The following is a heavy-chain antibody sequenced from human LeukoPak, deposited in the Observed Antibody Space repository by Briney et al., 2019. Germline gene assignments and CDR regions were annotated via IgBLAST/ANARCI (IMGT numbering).Heavy chain of an antibody. V-gene: IGHV4-34*01. CDR2: INHSGST. Sequence: SETLSLTCAVYGGSFSGYYWSWIRQPPGKGLEWIGEINHSGSTNCNPSLKSRVTISVDTSKNQFSLKLSSVTAADTAVYYCARARRYCSSTSCYFNWLDPWGQGTLVTVSS. J-gene: IGHJ5*02. CDR1: GGSFSGYY. CDR3: ARARRYCSSTSCYFNWLDP. D-gene: IGHD2-2*01.